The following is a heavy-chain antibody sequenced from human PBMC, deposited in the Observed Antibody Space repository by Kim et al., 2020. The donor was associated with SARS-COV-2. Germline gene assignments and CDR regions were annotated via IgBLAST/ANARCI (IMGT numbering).Heavy chain of an antibody. Sequence: ASVKVSCKASGYTFTSYAMHWVRQAPGQRLEWMGWINAGNGNTKYSQKFQGRVTITRDTSASTAYMELSSLRSEDTAVYYCARDGRYYYGSGSYYIPHSGYYYGMDVWGQGTTVTVSS. CDR1: GYTFTSYA. D-gene: IGHD3-10*01. J-gene: IGHJ6*02. V-gene: IGHV1-3*01. CDR2: INAGNGNT. CDR3: ARDGRYYYGSGSYYIPHSGYYYGMDV.